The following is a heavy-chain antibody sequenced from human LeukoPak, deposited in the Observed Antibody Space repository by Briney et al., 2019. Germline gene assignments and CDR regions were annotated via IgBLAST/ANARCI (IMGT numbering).Heavy chain of an antibody. CDR3: ARGGVNYDILTGYWGDAFDI. D-gene: IGHD3-9*01. CDR1: GFTFSNSA. CDR2: ISGSGGGT. V-gene: IGHV3-23*01. Sequence: GGSLRLSCAASGFTFSNSAMSWVRQAPGKGLEWVSAISGSGGGTYYADSVKGRFTISRDNSKNTLYVQMNSLRDEDTAVYYCARGGVNYDILTGYWGDAFDIWGQGTMVTVSS. J-gene: IGHJ3*02.